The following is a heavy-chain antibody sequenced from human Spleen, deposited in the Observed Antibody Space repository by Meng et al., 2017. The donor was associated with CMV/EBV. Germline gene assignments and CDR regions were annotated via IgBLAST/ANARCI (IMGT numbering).Heavy chain of an antibody. Sequence: ASGYSSANYCMSWVRQAPGQGLEWMGWICAYNGNTNYAQQLQGIVTMVADSSTRTALKVTWRMTADDAAVYYWARARDDCWSSNCHYWGQGTLVTVSS. CDR2: ICAYNGNT. D-gene: IGHD3-3*01. J-gene: IGHJ4*02. V-gene: IGHV1-18*01. CDR3: ARARDDCWSSNCHY. CDR1: GYSSANYC.